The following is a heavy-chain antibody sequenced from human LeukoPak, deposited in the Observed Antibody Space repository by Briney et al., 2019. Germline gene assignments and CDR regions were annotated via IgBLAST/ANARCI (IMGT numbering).Heavy chain of an antibody. V-gene: IGHV3-11*06. D-gene: IGHD3-9*01. CDR3: AHNYDILTAQFDY. J-gene: IGHJ4*02. CDR1: GFTFSDYY. Sequence: GGSLRLSCAASGFTFSDYYMSWIRQAPGKGLEWVSYISGSSDSTNYADSVKGRFAISRDNAKNSLYLQMNSLRAEDTAVYYCAHNYDILTAQFDYWGQGTLVTVSS. CDR2: ISGSSDST.